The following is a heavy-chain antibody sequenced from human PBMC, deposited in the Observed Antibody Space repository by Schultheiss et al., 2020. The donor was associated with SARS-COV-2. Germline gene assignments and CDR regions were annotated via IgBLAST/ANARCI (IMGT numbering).Heavy chain of an antibody. Sequence: SETLSLTCTVSGGSISSGGYYWSWIRQHPGKGLEWIGHIYNSGSTYYNSSLKSRVTISVDTSKKQFSLKLSSVTAADTAVYYCARGRRGMITFGGVIVNWFDPWGQGTLVTVSS. V-gene: IGHV4-31*03. D-gene: IGHD3-16*02. CDR2: IYNSGST. CDR1: GGSISSGGYY. CDR3: ARGRRGMITFGGVIVNWFDP. J-gene: IGHJ5*02.